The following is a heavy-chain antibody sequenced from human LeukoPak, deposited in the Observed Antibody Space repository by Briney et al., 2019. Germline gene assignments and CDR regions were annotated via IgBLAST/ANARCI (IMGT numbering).Heavy chain of an antibody. D-gene: IGHD5-12*01. Sequence: SQTLSLTCTVSGGSISSGSYYWSWIRQPAGKGLEWIGRIYTSGSTNYNPSLKSRVTISADTSKNQFSLKLSSVTAADTAVYYCAREIRGYSGYGGLVDYWGQGTLVTVSS. CDR3: AREIRGYSGYGGLVDY. CDR2: IYTSGST. CDR1: GGSISSGSYY. J-gene: IGHJ4*02. V-gene: IGHV4-61*02.